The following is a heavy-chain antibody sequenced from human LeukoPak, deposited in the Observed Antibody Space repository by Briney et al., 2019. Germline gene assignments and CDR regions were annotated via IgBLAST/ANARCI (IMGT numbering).Heavy chain of an antibody. CDR1: GYTFTSYG. CDR3: ARDHYYYDSSGYLADY. D-gene: IGHD3-22*01. CDR2: ISAYNGNT. J-gene: IGHJ4*02. V-gene: IGHV1-18*01. Sequence: ASVKVSCKASGYTFTSYGISWVRQAPGQGLEWMGWISAYNGNTNYAQKLQGRVTMTTDTSTSTAYMELRSLRSDDTAVYYCARDHYYYDSSGYLADYWSQGALVTVSS.